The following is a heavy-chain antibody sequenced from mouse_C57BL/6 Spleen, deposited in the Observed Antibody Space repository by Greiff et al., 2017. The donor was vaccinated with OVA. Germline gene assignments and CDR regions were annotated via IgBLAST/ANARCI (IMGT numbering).Heavy chain of an antibody. CDR2: IHPNSGST. CDR3: ARREGDDWFAY. J-gene: IGHJ3*01. Sequence: QVQLQQPGAELVKPGASVKLSCKASGYTFTSYWMHWVKQRPGQGLEWIGMIHPNSGSTNYNEKFKSKATLTVDKSSSTAYMQLSSLTSEDSAVYYCARREGDDWFAYWGQGTLVTVSA. V-gene: IGHV1-64*01. CDR1: GYTFTSYW. D-gene: IGHD3-3*01.